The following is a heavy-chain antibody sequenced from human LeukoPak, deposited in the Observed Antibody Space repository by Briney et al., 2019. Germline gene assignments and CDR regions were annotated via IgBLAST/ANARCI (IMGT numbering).Heavy chain of an antibody. V-gene: IGHV3-9*01. D-gene: IGHD4-11*01. CDR3: AKDGAVTTLHYYYYMDV. J-gene: IGHJ6*03. Sequence: PGGSLRLSCAASGFTFDDYAKRWVRHAPGKGLEWVSGISWYMGSIGYADSVKRRFPISRDNAKNSLYLQMNGLRAEDTALYYCAKDGAVTTLHYYYYMDVWGKGTTVTVSS. CDR1: GFTFDDYA. CDR2: ISWYMGSI.